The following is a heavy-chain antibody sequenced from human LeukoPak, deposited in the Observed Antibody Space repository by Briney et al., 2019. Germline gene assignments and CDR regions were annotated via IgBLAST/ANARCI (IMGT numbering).Heavy chain of an antibody. J-gene: IGHJ4*02. Sequence: ASVKVSCKASGYTFTGYYMHWVRQAPGQGLEWMGIINPSGGRTSYAQKFQGRVTMTGDTSTSTVYMELSSLRSEDTAVYYCARDQRYYDSSGHLDYSGQGTLVTVSS. CDR2: INPSGGRT. V-gene: IGHV1-46*01. D-gene: IGHD3-22*01. CDR1: GYTFTGYY. CDR3: ARDQRYYDSSGHLDY.